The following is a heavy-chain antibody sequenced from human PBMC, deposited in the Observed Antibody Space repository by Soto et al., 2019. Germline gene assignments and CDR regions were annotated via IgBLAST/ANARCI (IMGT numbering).Heavy chain of an antibody. J-gene: IGHJ4*02. CDR2: IYYSGST. Sequence: SETLSLTCTVSGGSISSYYWSWIRQPPGKGLEWIGYIYYSGSTNYNPSLKSRVTISVDTSKNQFSLKLSSVTAADTAVYYCARGTNPNYDSSGYYVDYWGQGTLVTVSS. CDR3: ARGTNPNYDSSGYYVDY. D-gene: IGHD3-22*01. V-gene: IGHV4-59*08. CDR1: GGSISSYY.